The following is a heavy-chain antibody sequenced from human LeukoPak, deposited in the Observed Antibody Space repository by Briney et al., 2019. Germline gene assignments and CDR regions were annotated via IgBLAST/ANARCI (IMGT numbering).Heavy chain of an antibody. Sequence: GASVNVSCKASGYTFTGYYMHWVRQAPGQGLEWMGWINPNSGGTNYAQKFQGRVTMTRDTSISTAYMELSRLRSDDTAVYYCARGLTTVVTPLWFDPWGQGTLVTVSS. CDR3: ARGLTTVVTPLWFDP. CDR2: INPNSGGT. J-gene: IGHJ5*02. D-gene: IGHD4-23*01. CDR1: GYTFTGYY. V-gene: IGHV1-2*02.